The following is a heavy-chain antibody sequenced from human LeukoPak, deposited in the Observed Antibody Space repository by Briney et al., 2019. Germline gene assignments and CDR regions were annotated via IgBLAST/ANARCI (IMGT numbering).Heavy chain of an antibody. CDR1: GYTFTSYD. CDR2: MNPNSGNT. CDR3: ARSYAGY. V-gene: IGHV1-8*01. Sequence: ASVKVSCKASGYTFTSYDINWVRQATGQGLEWMGWMNPNSGNTGYAQKFQGRVTMTRDTSISTAYMELSRLRSDGTAMYYCARSYAGYWGQGTLVTVSS. J-gene: IGHJ4*02.